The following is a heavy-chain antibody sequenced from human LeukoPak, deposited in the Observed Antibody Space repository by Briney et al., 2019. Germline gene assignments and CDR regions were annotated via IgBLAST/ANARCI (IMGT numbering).Heavy chain of an antibody. CDR3: ARCYGSGPYYMDV. D-gene: IGHD3-10*01. Sequence: SETLSLTCTGSGGSISSYYWSWIRQPPGKGLEWIGYIYYSWSTNYNPSLKSRVTISVDTSKNQFSLKLSSVTAADTAVYYCARCYGSGPYYMDVWGKGTTVTISS. J-gene: IGHJ6*03. CDR1: GGSISSYY. CDR2: IYYSWST. V-gene: IGHV4-59*01.